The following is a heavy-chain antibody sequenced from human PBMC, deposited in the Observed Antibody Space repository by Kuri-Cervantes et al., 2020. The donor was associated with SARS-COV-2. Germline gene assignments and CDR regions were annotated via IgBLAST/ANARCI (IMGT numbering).Heavy chain of an antibody. V-gene: IGHV5-51*01. CDR3: ARRFGTNWFDL. J-gene: IGHJ5*02. CDR1: GYSFTSYW. Sequence: GGSLRLSCKGSGYSFTSYWIGWLRQMPGKGLEWMGIIYPGDSDTRYSPSFQGQVTISADKSVDTAYLQWNNLRAADTAIYYCARRFGTNWFDLWGQGTLVTVSS. CDR2: IYPGDSDT. D-gene: IGHD3-16*01.